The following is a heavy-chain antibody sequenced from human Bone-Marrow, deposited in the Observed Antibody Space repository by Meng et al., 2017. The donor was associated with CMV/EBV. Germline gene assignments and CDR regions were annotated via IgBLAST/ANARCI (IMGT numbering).Heavy chain of an antibody. Sequence: GESLKISCAASGFTFSSYAMHWVRQAPGKGLEWVAVISYDGSNKYYADSVKGRFTISRDNSKNTLYLQMNSLRAEDTAIYYCAKSIAVAGAYIDYWGQRKLVTVSS. V-gene: IGHV3-30*04. D-gene: IGHD6-19*01. CDR1: GFTFSSYA. CDR2: ISYDGSNK. CDR3: AKSIAVAGAYIDY. J-gene: IGHJ4*02.